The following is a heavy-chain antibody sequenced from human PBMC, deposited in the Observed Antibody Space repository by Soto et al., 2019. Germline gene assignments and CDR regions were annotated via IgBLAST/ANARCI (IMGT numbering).Heavy chain of an antibody. J-gene: IGHJ6*02. Sequence: PGGSLRLSCAAYGFSFNDNWMHWVRQVPGKGLMWVSRLKSDGRDTIYADSVKGRFTVSRDSAKNTLYLQMNSLRVEDTAVYYCVREMPVPIRGGYYYYSVLDAWGQGTTVTVSS. V-gene: IGHV3-74*01. CDR2: LKSDGRDT. CDR1: GFSFNDNW. CDR3: VREMPVPIRGGYYYYSVLDA. D-gene: IGHD2-2*01.